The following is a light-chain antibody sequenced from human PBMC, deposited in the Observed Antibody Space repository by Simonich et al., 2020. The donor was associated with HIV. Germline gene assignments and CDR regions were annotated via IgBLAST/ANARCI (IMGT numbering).Light chain of an antibody. CDR2: WAS. CDR3: QQYYSTPYT. Sequence: DIVMTQSPDSLAVFLGERATINCKSSQSVLYSSSKKNYLDWYQQKPGQPPKLLIYWASARQFGVPDRFSGSGSGTDFTLTISSLQAEDVALYYCQQYYSTPYTFGQGTKLEIK. CDR1: QSVLYSSSKKNY. J-gene: IGKJ2*01. V-gene: IGKV4-1*01.